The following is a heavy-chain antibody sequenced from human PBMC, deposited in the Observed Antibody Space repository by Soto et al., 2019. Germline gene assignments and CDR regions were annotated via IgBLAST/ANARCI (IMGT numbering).Heavy chain of an antibody. V-gene: IGHV3-30*18. CDR2: ISHNGSNK. Sequence: QVNLVESGGGVVQPGRSLRLSCAASGFTFSDYGMHWVRQAPGKGLEWVAAISHNGSNKFYGDSVKGRFTISRDNSKNTLLLQTDSLRDEGTAVYFCAKEARSRAVTATRVYGMDVWGQGTTVAVSS. D-gene: IGHD4-17*01. CDR1: GFTFSDYG. CDR3: AKEARSRAVTATRVYGMDV. J-gene: IGHJ6*02.